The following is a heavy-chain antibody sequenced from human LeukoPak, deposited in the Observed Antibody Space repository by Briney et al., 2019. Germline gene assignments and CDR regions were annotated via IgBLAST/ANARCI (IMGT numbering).Heavy chain of an antibody. J-gene: IGHJ2*01. CDR2: IYTSGSP. CDR1: SGSISSYD. D-gene: IGHD6-13*01. V-gene: IGHV4-4*07. Sequence: SETLSLTCTVSSGSISSYDWSWIRQPAGKGLEWIGRIYTSGSPNYNPSLKSRVTMSVDTSKNQFSLKLSSVTAADTAVYYCARLTSSWYQDWYFDLWGSGTLVTVSS. CDR3: ARLTSSWYQDWYFDL.